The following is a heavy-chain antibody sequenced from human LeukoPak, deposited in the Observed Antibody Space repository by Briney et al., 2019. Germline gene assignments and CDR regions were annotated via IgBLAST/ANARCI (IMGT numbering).Heavy chain of an antibody. Sequence: GGSLRLSCAASGFTFSSYAMSWVRQSPGKGLEWVSAISGSGGSTYYADSVKGRFTISRDNSKNTLYLQMNSLRAEDTAVYYCAKDQILVPAARYYYYGMDVWGQGTTVTVSS. CDR2: ISGSGGST. V-gene: IGHV3-23*01. D-gene: IGHD2-2*01. CDR3: AKDQILVPAARYYYYGMDV. CDR1: GFTFSSYA. J-gene: IGHJ6*02.